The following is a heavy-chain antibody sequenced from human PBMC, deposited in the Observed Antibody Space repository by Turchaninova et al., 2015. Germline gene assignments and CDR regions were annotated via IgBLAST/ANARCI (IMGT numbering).Heavy chain of an antibody. Sequence: QVQLQESGPGLVKPSETLSLTCTVSGGSISGHYWSWIRQPPGPGLEWVAYIYSTGSTNYNPSLKCRVTISVDTSNNQFSLKVTSVTAADTAVYYCAKVSSYGGPAHYLDYWGQGTLVTVSS. D-gene: IGHD2-15*01. V-gene: IGHV4-59*08. CDR2: IYSTGST. CDR1: GGSISGHY. CDR3: AKVSSYGGPAHYLDY. J-gene: IGHJ4*02.